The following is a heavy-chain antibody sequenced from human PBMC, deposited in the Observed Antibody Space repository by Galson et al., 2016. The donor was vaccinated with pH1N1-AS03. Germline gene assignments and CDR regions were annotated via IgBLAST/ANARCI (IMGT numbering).Heavy chain of an antibody. CDR3: TRSRYYNTNLYYFDY. CDR2: IYWDDDK. V-gene: IGHV2-5*02. D-gene: IGHD2/OR15-2a*01. Sequence: PALVKPTPTLTLTCAFSGFSLATSGVGVGWIRQPPGKALEWLALIYWDDDKLYNPSLKSRLTVTKDTSKNLVVLTLTDMDPVDTATYFCTRSRYYNTNLYYFDYWGQGTLVTVSS. J-gene: IGHJ4*02. CDR1: GFSLATSGVG.